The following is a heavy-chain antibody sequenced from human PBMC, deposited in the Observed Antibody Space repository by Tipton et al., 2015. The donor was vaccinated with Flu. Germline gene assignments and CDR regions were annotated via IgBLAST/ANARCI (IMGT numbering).Heavy chain of an antibody. CDR1: GFTFSNSA. CDR3: ARDRVGSRDNWPSSAYFHN. V-gene: IGHV3-23*01. CDR2: TSGSGPST. Sequence: SLRLSCVASGFTFSNSAMAWVRQAPGKGLEWVSSTSGSGPSTYYADSVKDRFIISRDTSKNILFLQMNSLRVDDTAVYYCARDRVGSRDNWPSSAYFHNWGQGTLVTVSS. J-gene: IGHJ1*01. D-gene: IGHD1-1*01.